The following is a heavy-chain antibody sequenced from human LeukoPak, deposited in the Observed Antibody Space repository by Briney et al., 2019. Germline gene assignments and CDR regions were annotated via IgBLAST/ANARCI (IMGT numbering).Heavy chain of an antibody. CDR1: GGSINKDY. Sequence: SETLSLTCTISGGSINKDYWYWIRQPAGQGLEWIGRIFSSGSTNYNPSLRSRVTLSVDKSNNQFSLHLTSVTAADTAVYYCARGTPLIAVAGYDVFDVWGQGTMVTVSS. CDR3: ARGTPLIAVAGYDVFDV. J-gene: IGHJ3*01. V-gene: IGHV4-4*07. D-gene: IGHD6-19*01. CDR2: IFSSGST.